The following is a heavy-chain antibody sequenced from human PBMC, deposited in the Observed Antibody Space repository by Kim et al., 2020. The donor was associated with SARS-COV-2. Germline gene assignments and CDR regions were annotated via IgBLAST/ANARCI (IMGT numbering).Heavy chain of an antibody. Sequence: ASVKVSCKASGYTFTSYGISWVRQAPGQGLEWMGWISAYNGNTNYAQKLQGRVTMTTDTSTSTAYMELRSLRSDDTAVYYCARNRDILTGYSLEGFDYWGQGTLVTVSS. CDR3: ARNRDILTGYSLEGFDY. CDR1: GYTFTSYG. J-gene: IGHJ4*02. D-gene: IGHD3-9*01. V-gene: IGHV1-18*04. CDR2: ISAYNGNT.